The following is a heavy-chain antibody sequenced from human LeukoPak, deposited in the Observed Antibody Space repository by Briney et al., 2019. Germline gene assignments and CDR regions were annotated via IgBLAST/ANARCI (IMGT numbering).Heavy chain of an antibody. CDR1: GFTFSTYD. D-gene: IGHD3/OR15-3a*01. J-gene: IGHJ3*02. CDR3: AKEGTVHDAFDI. Sequence: GGSLRLSCASSGFTFSTYDMSWVRQAPGKGLEWVSGISVSGGSTYYADSVKGRFTISRDNSKNSLYLQMNSLRTEDTALYYCAKEGTVHDAFDIWGQGTMVTVSS. V-gene: IGHV3-43*02. CDR2: ISVSGGST.